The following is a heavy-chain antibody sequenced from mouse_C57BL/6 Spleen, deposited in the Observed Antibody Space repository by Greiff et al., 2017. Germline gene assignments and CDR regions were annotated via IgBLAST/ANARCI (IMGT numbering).Heavy chain of an antibody. J-gene: IGHJ1*03. CDR1: GYTFTSYW. CDR3: ARRTVYWYFDV. CDR2: IDPSDSET. V-gene: IGHV1-52*01. Sequence: VQLQQPGAELVRPGSSVKLSCKASGYTFTSYWMHWVKQRPIQGLEWIGNIDPSDSETHYNQKFKDKATLTVDKSSSTAYMQLSSLTSEDSAVYYCARRTVYWYFDVWGTGTTVTVSS.